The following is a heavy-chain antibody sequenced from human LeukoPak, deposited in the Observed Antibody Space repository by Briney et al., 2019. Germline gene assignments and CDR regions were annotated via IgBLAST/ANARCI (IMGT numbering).Heavy chain of an antibody. J-gene: IGHJ4*02. CDR2: INWNGGST. V-gene: IGHV3-20*04. CDR3: AKDNRAVVTAIFDY. D-gene: IGHD2-21*02. CDR1: GFTFDDYG. Sequence: GGSLRLSCAASGFTFDDYGMSWVRQAPGKGLEWVSGINWNGGSTGYADSVKGRFTISRDNAKNSLYLQMNSLRAEDTALYYCAKDNRAVVTAIFDYWGQGTLVTVSS.